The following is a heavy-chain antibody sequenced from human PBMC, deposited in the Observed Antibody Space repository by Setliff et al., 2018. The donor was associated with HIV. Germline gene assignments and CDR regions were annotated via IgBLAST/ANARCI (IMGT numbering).Heavy chain of an antibody. Sequence: ETLSLTCTVSGGSISSHYWSWIRQPPGKGLEWLAHISSNDEKSYSTSLKSRLIISKDTSKSQVVLTMTNLDPVDTATYYCARMTSFPVAGWYFDVWGRGTQVTVSS. D-gene: IGHD6-19*01. J-gene: IGHJ2*01. CDR2: ISSNDEK. V-gene: IGHV2-26*01. CDR1: GGSISSHYW. CDR3: ARMTSFPVAGWYFDV.